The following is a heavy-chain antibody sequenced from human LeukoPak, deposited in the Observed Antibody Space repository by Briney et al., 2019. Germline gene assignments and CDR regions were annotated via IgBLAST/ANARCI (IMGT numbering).Heavy chain of an antibody. V-gene: IGHV4-38-2*02. CDR2: IFHGGST. J-gene: IGHJ6*03. D-gene: IGHD3-10*01. CDR1: GFSIRTAYY. CDR3: ARILFSGMDV. Sequence: PSETLSLTCTVSGFSIRTAYYWGWIRQPPGKGLEWIGCIFHGGSTYYNPSLRSRVTISVDTSKNQFSLKLSSVTAADTAVYYCARILFSGMDVWGKGTTVTVSS.